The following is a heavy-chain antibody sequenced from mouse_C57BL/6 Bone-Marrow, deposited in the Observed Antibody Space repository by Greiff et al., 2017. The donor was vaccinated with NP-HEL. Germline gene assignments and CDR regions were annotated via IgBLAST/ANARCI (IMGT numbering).Heavy chain of an antibody. D-gene: IGHD1-1*01. V-gene: IGHV1-55*01. CDR1: GYTFTSYW. Sequence: QVQLQQPGAELVKPGASVKMSCKASGYTFTSYWITWVKQRPGQGLEWIGDIYPGSGSTNYNEKFKSKATLTVDTSSSTAYMQLSSLTSEDSAVYYCGRSYGSSPGWFAYWGQGTLVTVSA. CDR2: IYPGSGST. CDR3: GRSYGSSPGWFAY. J-gene: IGHJ3*01.